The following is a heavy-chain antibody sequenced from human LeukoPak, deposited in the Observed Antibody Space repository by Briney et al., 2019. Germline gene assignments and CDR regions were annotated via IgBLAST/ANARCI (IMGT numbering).Heavy chain of an antibody. CDR2: INWNGGST. J-gene: IGHJ6*03. CDR1: GFTFDDYG. D-gene: IGHD3-9*01. V-gene: IGHV3-20*04. CDR3: ARHATGHYYYYYYYMDV. Sequence: GGSLRLSCAASGFTFDDYGMSWVRQAPGKGLGWVSGINWNGGSTGYADSVKGRFAISRDNAKNSLYLQMNSLRAEDTALYYCARHATGHYYYYYYYMDVWGKGTTVTVSS.